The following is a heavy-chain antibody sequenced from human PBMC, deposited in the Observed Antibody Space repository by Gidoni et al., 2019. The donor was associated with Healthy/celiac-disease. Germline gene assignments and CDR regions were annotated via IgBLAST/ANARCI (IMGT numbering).Heavy chain of an antibody. CDR1: GASVSSNSAA. V-gene: IGHV6-1*01. D-gene: IGHD2-15*01. CDR3: ARGSLSWFDP. CDR2: TSYRSKWYN. J-gene: IGHJ5*02. Sequence: QVQLQQSGPGLVKPSQTLAPTCAIPGASVSSNSAAWNWIRQSPSRGLEWLGRTSYRSKWYNDYAVSVKSRITINPDTSKNQFSLQLNSVTPEDTAVYYCARGSLSWFDPWGQGTLVTVSS.